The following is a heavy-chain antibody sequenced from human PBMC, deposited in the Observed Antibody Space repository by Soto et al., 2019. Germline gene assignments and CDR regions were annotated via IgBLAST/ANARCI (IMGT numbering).Heavy chain of an antibody. CDR3: AKGGAQLLHYNWFDP. J-gene: IGHJ5*02. D-gene: IGHD2-2*01. Sequence: EVQLLESGGGLVQPGGSLRLSCAASGFTFSSYAMSWVRQAPGKGLEWVSAISGSGGSTYYADSVKGRFTISRDNSXXALYLQMSSLRAEATAVYYCAKGGAQLLHYNWFDPWGQGTLVTVSS. CDR2: ISGSGGST. CDR1: GFTFSSYA. V-gene: IGHV3-23*01.